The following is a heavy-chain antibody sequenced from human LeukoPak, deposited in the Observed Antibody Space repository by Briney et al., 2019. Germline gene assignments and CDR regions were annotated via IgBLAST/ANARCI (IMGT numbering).Heavy chain of an antibody. V-gene: IGHV4-39*07. CDR1: GDSISSSSDY. Sequence: SETLSLTCTVSGDSISSSSDYWGWIRQPPGKGLEWIGSIPYSGSTYYNPSLKSRVTISVDTSKNQFSLKLSSVTAAATAVYYCARCKDYYVSGSYYKTFDYWGQGTLVTVSS. CDR2: IPYSGST. CDR3: ARCKDYYVSGSYYKTFDY. J-gene: IGHJ4*02. D-gene: IGHD3-10*01.